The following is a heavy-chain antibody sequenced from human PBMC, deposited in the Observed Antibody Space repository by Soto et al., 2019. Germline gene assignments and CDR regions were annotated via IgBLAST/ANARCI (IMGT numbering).Heavy chain of an antibody. CDR3: ANQRGGYDRDFDY. Sequence: EVQLVESGGGLVQPGGSLRLACAASGSTVSSNYMSWVRQAPGKGLEWVSVIYSDGSTYYADYVRGRFTISRDNSKNTLYLQMNSLRAEDTAVYYCANQRGGYDRDFDYWGQGTLVTVSS. V-gene: IGHV3-66*01. J-gene: IGHJ4*02. D-gene: IGHD5-12*01. CDR1: GSTVSSNY. CDR2: IYSDGST.